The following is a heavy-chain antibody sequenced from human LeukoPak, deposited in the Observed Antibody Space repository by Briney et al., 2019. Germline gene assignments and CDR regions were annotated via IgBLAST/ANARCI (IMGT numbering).Heavy chain of an antibody. CDR1: GVSINSSY. J-gene: IGHJ2*01. Sequence: SETLSLTCTVSGVSINSSYWSWIRQPPRKGLEWIGYIYYHGNTKYHPSLESRVAISLDTSNNRFSLSLSSVTAADTAVYYCARLSVVSPHRYFDLWGRGTLVTVSS. CDR2: IYYHGNT. D-gene: IGHD4-23*01. CDR3: ARLSVVSPHRYFDL. V-gene: IGHV4-59*01.